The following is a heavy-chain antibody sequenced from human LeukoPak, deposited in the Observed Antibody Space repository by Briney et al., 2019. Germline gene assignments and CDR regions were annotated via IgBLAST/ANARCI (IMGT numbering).Heavy chain of an antibody. D-gene: IGHD4-17*01. CDR2: IWYDGSIK. CDR1: GFTFSGYG. J-gene: IGHJ4*02. V-gene: IGHV3-33*01. CDR3: ARDIGSNGNYHFDY. Sequence: GGSLSLSCTTSGFTFSGYGMRWVRQSPGKGLEWVAVIWYDGSIKRYADSVKGRITISRDDSKSTLYLQVDSLRAEDTAVYYCARDIGSNGNYHFDYWGQGTLVTVSS.